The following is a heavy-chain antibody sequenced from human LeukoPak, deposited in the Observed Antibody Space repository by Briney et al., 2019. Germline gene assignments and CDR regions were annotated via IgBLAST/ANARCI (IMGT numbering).Heavy chain of an antibody. CDR3: ARALAAAGTGGAFDI. Sequence: SETLSLTCTVSGGSISSGDYYWSWIRQPPGKGLEWIGYIYYSGSTYYNPSLKSRVTISVDTSKNQFSLKLSSVTAADTAVYYCARALAAAGTGGAFDIWGQGTMVTVSS. CDR1: GGSISSGDYY. J-gene: IGHJ3*02. D-gene: IGHD6-13*01. CDR2: IYYSGST. V-gene: IGHV4-30-4*01.